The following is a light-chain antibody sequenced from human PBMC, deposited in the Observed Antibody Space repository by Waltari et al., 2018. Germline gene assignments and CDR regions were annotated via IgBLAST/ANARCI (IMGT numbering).Light chain of an antibody. V-gene: IGLV2-14*01. Sequence: QSALTQPASVSGSPGQSITISCTGTSSDVGYYDYVSWYQQYHGKAPKVIIYDVSERPSGVSSRFSASKSANTASLTISGLQAEDEADYYCSSFTSISTWVFGGGTKVTVL. CDR2: DVS. CDR3: SSFTSISTWV. J-gene: IGLJ3*02. CDR1: SSDVGYYDY.